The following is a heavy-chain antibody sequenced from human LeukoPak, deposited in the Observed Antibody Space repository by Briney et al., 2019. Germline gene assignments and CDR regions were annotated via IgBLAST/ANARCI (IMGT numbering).Heavy chain of an antibody. V-gene: IGHV3-23*01. D-gene: IGHD3-22*01. CDR2: ITGSGGNT. CDR1: GFTFDSYA. CDR3: AREATPRPNSSGFYYGY. Sequence: GGSLRLSCAASGFTFDSYAMSWVRQAPGQGLGWVSHITGSGGNTYYADSVKGRFTISRDNSKSTLYLQMNGLRAEDTAVYYCAREATPRPNSSGFYYGYWGQGTLVTVSS. J-gene: IGHJ4*02.